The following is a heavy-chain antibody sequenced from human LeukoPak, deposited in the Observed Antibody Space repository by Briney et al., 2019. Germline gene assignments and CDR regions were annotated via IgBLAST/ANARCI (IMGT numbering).Heavy chain of an antibody. CDR2: ISSSGSTI. V-gene: IGHV3-48*04. CDR3: ARDYYGSGSYPLFDY. J-gene: IGHJ4*02. CDR1: GFILNTYS. Sequence: GGSLRLSCAASGFILNTYSMNWVRQAPGKGLEWVSYISSSGSTIYYADSVKGRFTISRDNAKNSLYLQMNSLRAEDTAVYYCARDYYGSGSYPLFDYWGQGTLVTVSS. D-gene: IGHD3-10*01.